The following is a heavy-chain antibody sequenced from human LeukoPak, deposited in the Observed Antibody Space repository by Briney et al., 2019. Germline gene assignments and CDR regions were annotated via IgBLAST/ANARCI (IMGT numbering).Heavy chain of an antibody. CDR1: GFTFSSYW. V-gene: IGHV3-7*01. CDR3: ARAGRGTRDGEMAFDI. D-gene: IGHD3-10*01. CDR2: IKQDGSEK. J-gene: IGHJ3*02. Sequence: PGGSLRLSCAASGFTFSSYWMSWVRQAPGKGLEWVANIKQDGSEKYYVDSVKGRFTISRDNAKTSLYLQMNSLRAEDTAVYYCARAGRGTRDGEMAFDIWGQGTMVTVSS.